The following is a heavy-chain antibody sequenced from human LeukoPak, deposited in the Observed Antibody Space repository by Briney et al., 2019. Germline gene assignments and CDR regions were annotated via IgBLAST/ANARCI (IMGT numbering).Heavy chain of an antibody. CDR2: ISGSGGST. Sequence: PGGSLRLSCAAPGFTFSSYAMSWVRQAPGKGLEWVSAISGSGGSTYYADSVKGRFTISRDNSKNTLYLQMNSLRAEDTAVYYCAKDSGPFGWSYFDYWGQGTLVTVSS. CDR3: AKDSGPFGWSYFDY. D-gene: IGHD3-3*01. CDR1: GFTFSSYA. V-gene: IGHV3-23*01. J-gene: IGHJ4*02.